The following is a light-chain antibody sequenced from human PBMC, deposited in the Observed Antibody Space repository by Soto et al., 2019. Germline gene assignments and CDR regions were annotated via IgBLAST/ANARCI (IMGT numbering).Light chain of an antibody. CDR1: SSDVGAYNH. CDR2: DVT. V-gene: IGLV2-11*01. J-gene: IGLJ1*01. Sequence: QSVLTQPPSVSGSPGQSITISCTGTSSDVGAYNHVSWYQQHPGKAPKLIIYDVTKRPSGVPDRFSGSKAGDTASLTISGLQAEDEADYYCCSFAGSPSQYVFGTGTKVTVL. CDR3: CSFAGSPSQYV.